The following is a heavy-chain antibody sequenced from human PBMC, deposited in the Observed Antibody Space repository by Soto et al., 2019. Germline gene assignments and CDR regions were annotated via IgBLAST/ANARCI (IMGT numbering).Heavy chain of an antibody. CDR3: AKVKGRFFVGGYFDY. J-gene: IGHJ4*02. Sequence: QVQLVESGGGVVQPGRSLRLSCAASGFTFSSYGMHWVRQAPGKGLEWVAVISYDGSNKYYADSVKGRFTISRDNSKNTLYLQMNSLRAEDTAVYYCAKVKGRFFVGGYFDYWGQGTLVTVSS. CDR1: GFTFSSYG. V-gene: IGHV3-30*18. CDR2: ISYDGSNK. D-gene: IGHD3-16*01.